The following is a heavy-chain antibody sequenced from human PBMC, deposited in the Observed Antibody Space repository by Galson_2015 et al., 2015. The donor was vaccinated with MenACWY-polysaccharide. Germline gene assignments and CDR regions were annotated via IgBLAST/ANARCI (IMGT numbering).Heavy chain of an antibody. CDR2: IRRDGGEI. CDR3: ARELCYGRSGLGV. V-gene: IGHV3-7*01. CDR1: GFTFSSYW. Sequence: SLRLSCAASGFTFSSYWTSWVRQAPGKGLEWVAYIRRDGGEIYYAESVRGRFTISRDNAKNSLYLQMNSLRAEDTAVYYCARELCYGRSGLGVLGQGTTVTGSS. J-gene: IGHJ6*02. D-gene: IGHD1-26*01.